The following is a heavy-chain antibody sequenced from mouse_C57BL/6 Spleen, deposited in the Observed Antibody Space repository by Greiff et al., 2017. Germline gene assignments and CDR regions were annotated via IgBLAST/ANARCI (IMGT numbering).Heavy chain of an antibody. CDR1: GYTFTDYY. CDR2: INPNNGGT. Sequence: EVQLQQSGPELVKPGASVKISCKASGYTFTDYYMNWVKQSHGKSLEWIGDINPNNGGTSYNQKFKGKATLTVDKSSSSAYLERRSLTSDDSAVYYCASGRTGTPYFGYWGQGTTLTVSS. CDR3: ASGRTGTPYFGY. J-gene: IGHJ2*01. D-gene: IGHD4-1*01. V-gene: IGHV1-26*01.